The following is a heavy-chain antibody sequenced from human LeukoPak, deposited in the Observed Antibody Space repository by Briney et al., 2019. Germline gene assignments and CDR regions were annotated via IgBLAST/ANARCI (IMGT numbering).Heavy chain of an antibody. Sequence: PGGSLRLSCAASGYTFSSYGMHCVRQAPGKGLEWVAVISYDGSNKYYADSVKGRFTISRDNSKNTLYLQMNSLRAENTAVHYCEKEPWCGEYSFDYWGQGTLVTVSS. CDR2: ISYDGSNK. V-gene: IGHV3-30*18. D-gene: IGHD3-10*01. CDR1: GYTFSSYG. CDR3: EKEPWCGEYSFDY. J-gene: IGHJ4*02.